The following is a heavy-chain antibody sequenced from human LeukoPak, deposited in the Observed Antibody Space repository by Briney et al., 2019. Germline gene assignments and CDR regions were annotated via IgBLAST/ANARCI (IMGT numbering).Heavy chain of an antibody. V-gene: IGHV3-30*02. CDR3: AKDLYDYVWGTNDAFDI. Sequence: PGGYLRLSCAACRFTFSSYGMQGVRQARGKGWEGGAFIRYDGSNKDYADSVKGRFTISRDKSKTTLYLQMSSLRAEDTAVYYCAKDLYDYVWGTNDAFDIWGQGTMVTVSS. CDR2: IRYDGSNK. D-gene: IGHD3-16*01. CDR1: RFTFSSYG. J-gene: IGHJ3*02.